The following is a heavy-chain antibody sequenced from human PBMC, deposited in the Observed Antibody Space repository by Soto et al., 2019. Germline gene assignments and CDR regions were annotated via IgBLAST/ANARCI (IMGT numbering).Heavy chain of an antibody. V-gene: IGHV4-34*01. CDR2: INHSGST. CDR3: ARAHPSLSHYGMDV. CDR1: GGSFSGYY. Sequence: PSETLSLTCAVYGGSFSGYYWSWIRQPPGKGLEWIGEINHSGSTNYNPSLKSRVTISVDTSKNQFSLKLSSVTAADTAVYYCARAHPSLSHYGMDVWGQGTTVTVS. J-gene: IGHJ6*02. D-gene: IGHD1-26*01.